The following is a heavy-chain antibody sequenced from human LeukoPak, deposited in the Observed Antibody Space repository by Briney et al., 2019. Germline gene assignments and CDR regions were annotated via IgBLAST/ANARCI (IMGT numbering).Heavy chain of an antibody. CDR3: ARVSGIVGATHVDY. Sequence: SETLSLTCTVSGGSISSGDYYWSWIRQPPGKGLEWIGYIYYRGSTYYNPSLKSRVTISADTSKNQFSLKLSSVTAADTAVYYCARVSGIVGATHVDYWGQGTLVTVSS. CDR1: GGSISSGDYY. V-gene: IGHV4-30-4*01. D-gene: IGHD1-26*01. J-gene: IGHJ4*02. CDR2: IYYRGST.